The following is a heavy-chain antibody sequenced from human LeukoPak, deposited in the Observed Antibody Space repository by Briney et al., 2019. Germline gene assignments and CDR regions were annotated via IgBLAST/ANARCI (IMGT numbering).Heavy chain of an antibody. CDR3: AVDYYGSGSH. Sequence: GGSLRLTCSASGFPFRKYWMHWVRQAKGKGLQWVSRISPDGSLTPYVDSVKGRFTISRDNAKNTLYLQMSSLRAEDTAVYYCAVDYYGSGSHWGQGALVTVSA. J-gene: IGHJ4*02. CDR1: GFPFRKYW. CDR2: ISPDGSLT. D-gene: IGHD3-10*01. V-gene: IGHV3-74*01.